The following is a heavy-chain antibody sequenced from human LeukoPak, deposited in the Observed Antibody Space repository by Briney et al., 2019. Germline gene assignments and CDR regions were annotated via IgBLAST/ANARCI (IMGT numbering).Heavy chain of an antibody. Sequence: GGSLRLSCAASGFTFSSYSMNLVRQAPGKGLEWVSSISSSSSYIYYADSVKGRFTISRDNAKNSLYLQMNSLRAEDTAVYYCARDGPIATPFYYYYGMDVWGQGTTVTVSS. CDR3: ARDGPIATPFYYYYGMDV. CDR1: GFTFSSYS. J-gene: IGHJ6*02. V-gene: IGHV3-21*01. CDR2: ISSSSSYI. D-gene: IGHD1-26*01.